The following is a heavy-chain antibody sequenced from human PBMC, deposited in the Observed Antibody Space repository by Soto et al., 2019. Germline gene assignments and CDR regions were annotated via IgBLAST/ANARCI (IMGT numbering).Heavy chain of an antibody. CDR2: ITIGGSAT. D-gene: IGHD1-7*01. J-gene: IGHJ6*02. CDR3: TKTLELGPAFYSYGMDV. Sequence: GTLSLSCAEPGFCFSGYDLYWVRQGPGDGLERVASITIGGSATHYAYSLKSRCTISRDNSKKTLYLQMNRLTAEDTAVYYCTKTLELGPAFYSYGMDVWGQGTTVTGSS. V-gene: IGHV3-23*01. CDR1: GFCFSGYD.